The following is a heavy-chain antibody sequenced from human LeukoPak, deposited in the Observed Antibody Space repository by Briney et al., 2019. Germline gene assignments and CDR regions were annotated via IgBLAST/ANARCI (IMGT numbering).Heavy chain of an antibody. Sequence: SETLSLTCTVSGGSISSGDYYWSWIRQPPGKGLEWIGYIYYSGSTYYNPSLKSRVTISVDTSKNQFSLKLSSVTAADTAVYYCARHTRGAMEFYFDYWGQGTLVTVSS. CDR1: GGSISSGDYY. D-gene: IGHD3-10*01. CDR3: ARHTRGAMEFYFDY. J-gene: IGHJ4*02. V-gene: IGHV4-30-4*01. CDR2: IYYSGST.